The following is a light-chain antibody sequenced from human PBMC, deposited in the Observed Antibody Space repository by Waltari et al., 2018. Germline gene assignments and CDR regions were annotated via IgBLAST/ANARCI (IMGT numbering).Light chain of an antibody. CDR1: QSVSSN. CDR2: GAS. V-gene: IGKV3-15*01. CDR3: QQYNNWPPTWT. J-gene: IGKJ1*01. Sequence: EIVVTQSPATLSVSPGERATLSCRASQSVSSNLAWYQQKPGQAPRLLIYGASTRATGIPARCSGSGSGTEFTLTISSLQFEDFAVYYCQQYNNWPPTWTFGQGTKVEIK.